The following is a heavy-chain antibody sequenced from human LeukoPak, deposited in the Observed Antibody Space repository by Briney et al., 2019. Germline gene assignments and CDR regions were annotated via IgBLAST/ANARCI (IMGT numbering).Heavy chain of an antibody. CDR1: GGSMSSYY. CDR3: TRVGPSLHWNPDY. CDR2: ISYNGKT. Sequence: SETLSLTCTGSGGSMSSYYWMWIRQPPGKGLEWIGSISYNGKTNHNPSLKSRVTISVHTSKNQFSLKLSSVTAADTAVYYCTRVGPSLHWNPDYGGQGTLVTVSS. J-gene: IGHJ4*02. V-gene: IGHV4-59*01. D-gene: IGHD1-1*01.